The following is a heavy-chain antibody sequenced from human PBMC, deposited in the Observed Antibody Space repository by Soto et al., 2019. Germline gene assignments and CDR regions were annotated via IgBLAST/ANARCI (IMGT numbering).Heavy chain of an antibody. CDR3: ATGVIWIGYFTIDS. Sequence: AASVKVSCKASGGSFGNSAINWVRQTPGQGLEWLGGFIPVYRTLNYAQKFQGRVTITADESTGTAYMTLSSLASDDTAVYYCATGVIWIGYFTIDSWGQGTRVTVYS. CDR2: FIPVYRTL. D-gene: IGHD3-3*01. CDR1: GGSFGNSA. V-gene: IGHV1-69*13. J-gene: IGHJ4*02.